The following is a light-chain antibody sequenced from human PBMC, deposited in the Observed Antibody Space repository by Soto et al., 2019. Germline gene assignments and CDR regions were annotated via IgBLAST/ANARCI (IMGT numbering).Light chain of an antibody. CDR1: QSVRSTY. V-gene: IGKV3-20*01. CDR3: QQYGSPPQT. J-gene: IGKJ1*01. Sequence: LRQSSSTISLSPGERDTRCLGASQSVRSTYLAWYQQKPGQAPRLLIYGASSRATGIPDRISGSGSGTDFTLTISRLEPEDFAVYYCQQYGSPPQTFGQGTKVDI. CDR2: GAS.